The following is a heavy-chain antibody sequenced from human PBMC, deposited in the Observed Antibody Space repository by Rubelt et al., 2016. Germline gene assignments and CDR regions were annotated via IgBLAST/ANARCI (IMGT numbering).Heavy chain of an antibody. V-gene: IGHV1-18*01. CDR1: YG. J-gene: IGHJ4*02. CDR2: ISAYNGNT. Sequence: YGISWVRQAPGQGLEWMGWISAYNGNTNYAQKLQGRVTMTTDTSTSTAYMELRSLRSDDTAVYYCARVWTPGYSSGWYYFDYWGQGTLVTVSS. D-gene: IGHD6-19*01. CDR3: ARVWTPGYSSGWYYFDY.